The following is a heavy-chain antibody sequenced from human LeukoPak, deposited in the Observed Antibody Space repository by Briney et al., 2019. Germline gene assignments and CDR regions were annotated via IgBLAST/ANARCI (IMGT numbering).Heavy chain of an antibody. CDR3: ARAYSNTKGGWEDDHYYYGMDV. Sequence: PGGSLRLSCAASGLTFSSYDMHWVRQATGKGLEWVSAIGTAGDTYYPGSVKGRFTISRENAKNSLYLQMNSLRAGDTAVYYCARAYSNTKGGWEDDHYYYGMDVWGQGTTVTVSS. D-gene: IGHD1-26*01. CDR1: GLTFSSYD. V-gene: IGHV3-13*01. J-gene: IGHJ6*02. CDR2: IGTAGDT.